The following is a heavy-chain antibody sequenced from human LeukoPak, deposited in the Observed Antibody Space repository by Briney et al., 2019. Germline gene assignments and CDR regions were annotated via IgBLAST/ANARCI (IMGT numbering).Heavy chain of an antibody. D-gene: IGHD2-2*01. Sequence: ASVKVSCKASGYTFTGYYMHWVRQAPGQGLEWMGWINPNSGGTNYAQKFQGRVTMTRDTSISTAYMELSRLRSDDTAVYYCARISASHCRYFDYWGQGTLVTVSS. CDR1: GYTFTGYY. CDR3: ARISASHCRYFDY. CDR2: INPNSGGT. V-gene: IGHV1-2*02. J-gene: IGHJ4*02.